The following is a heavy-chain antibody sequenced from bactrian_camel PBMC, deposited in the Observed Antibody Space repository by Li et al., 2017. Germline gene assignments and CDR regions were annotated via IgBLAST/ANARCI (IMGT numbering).Heavy chain of an antibody. V-gene: IGHV3S55*01. J-gene: IGHJ4*01. Sequence: HVQLVESGGGSVQAGGSLRLPCTASGFSFDESGMEWYRQAPGNECELVSTIDTDGSTYYADSVKGRFTVSKDNDKRPQYLQMDSLKPEDTAMYYCAVGSSLLQMWFHQIADYWGQGTQVTVS. CDR1: GFSFDESG. CDR2: IDTDGST. CDR3: AVGSSLLQMWFHQIADY. D-gene: IGHD1*01.